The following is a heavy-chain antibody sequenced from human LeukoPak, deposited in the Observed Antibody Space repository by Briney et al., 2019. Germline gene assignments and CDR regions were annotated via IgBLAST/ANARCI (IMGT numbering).Heavy chain of an antibody. V-gene: IGHV3-23*01. CDR3: AKDFYGGNFY. D-gene: IGHD4-23*01. CDR1: GFTFSSYA. Sequence: PGGSLRLSCAASGFTFSSYAMSWVRQAPGKGLKWVSTINDNGAGTYYADSVKGRFTISRDNSKNTLYLQMNSLRAEDTAVYYCAKDFYGGNFYWGQGTLVTVSS. J-gene: IGHJ4*02. CDR2: INDNGAGT.